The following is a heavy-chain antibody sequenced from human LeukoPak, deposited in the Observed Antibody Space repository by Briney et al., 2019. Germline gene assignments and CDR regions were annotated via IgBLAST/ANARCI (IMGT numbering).Heavy chain of an antibody. CDR1: GFTFSSYG. V-gene: IGHV3-23*01. D-gene: IGHD3-22*01. CDR2: ISGSGGST. CDR3: AKVRMITMIAYDAFDI. J-gene: IGHJ3*02. Sequence: GGSLRLSCAASGFTFSSYGMRWVRQAPGKGLEWVSAISGSGGSTYYADSVKGRFTISRDNSKNTLYLQMHSLRAEDTAVYYCAKVRMITMIAYDAFDIWGQGTMVTVSS.